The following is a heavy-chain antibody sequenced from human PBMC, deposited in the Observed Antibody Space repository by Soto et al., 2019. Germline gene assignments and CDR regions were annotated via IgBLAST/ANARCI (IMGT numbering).Heavy chain of an antibody. V-gene: IGHV4-39*02. CDR3: AREGGRYCTGGSCQVDY. Sequence: SETLSLTCTVSGGSISSSSYYWGWIRQPPGKGLEWIGSIYYSGSTYYNPSLKSRVTISVDTSKNQFSLKLSSVTAADTAVYYCAREGGRYCTGGSCQVDYWGQGTLVTVSS. J-gene: IGHJ4*02. CDR1: GGSISSSSYY. CDR2: IYYSGST. D-gene: IGHD2-15*01.